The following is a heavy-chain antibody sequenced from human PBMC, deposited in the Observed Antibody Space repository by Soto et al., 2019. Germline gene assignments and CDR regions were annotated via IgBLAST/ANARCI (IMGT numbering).Heavy chain of an antibody. J-gene: IGHJ4*02. Sequence: PGGSLRLSCAASAFPFYNHWMHWVRQAPGKGLVWVSRINTDGSSSTYADSVKGRFTISRDNGKNTLYLQMNSLRAEDTAVYYCVREHYTILTLDYWGQGILVTVSS. D-gene: IGHD3-9*01. CDR3: VREHYTILTLDY. CDR2: INTDGSSS. V-gene: IGHV3-74*01. CDR1: AFPFYNHW.